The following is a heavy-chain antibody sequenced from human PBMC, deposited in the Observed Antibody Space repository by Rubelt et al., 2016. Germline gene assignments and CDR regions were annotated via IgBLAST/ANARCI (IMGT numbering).Heavy chain of an antibody. Sequence: QVQLQESGPGLVKPSETLSLTCTVSGGSISSYYWSWIRQPPGKGLEWIGYIYYSGSTNYNPSLKGQVTISVDTSKDQFSLKRSSVTAADTAVYYCARGGIAARPDYWGQGTLGTVSS. D-gene: IGHD6-6*01. V-gene: IGHV4-59*01. CDR1: GGSISSYY. J-gene: IGHJ4*02. CDR3: ARGGIAARPDY. CDR2: IYYSGST.